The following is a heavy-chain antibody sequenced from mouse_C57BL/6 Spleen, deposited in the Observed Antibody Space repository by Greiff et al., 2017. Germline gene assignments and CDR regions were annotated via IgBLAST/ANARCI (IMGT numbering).Heavy chain of an antibody. CDR2: ISSGSVTN. Sequence: EVKLMESGGGLVKPGGSLKLSCAASGFTFSDYGMHWVRQAPEKGLEWVAYISSGSVTNYYTDTVKGRFTISRDNAKNTLSMQMTSLRSEATAMYYCATTVYDYWGQGTTLTVSS. CDR3: ATTVYDY. CDR1: GFTFSDYG. J-gene: IGHJ2*01. V-gene: IGHV5-17*01. D-gene: IGHD1-1*01.